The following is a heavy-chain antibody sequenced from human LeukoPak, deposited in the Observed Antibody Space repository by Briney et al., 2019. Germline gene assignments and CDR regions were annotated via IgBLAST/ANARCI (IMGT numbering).Heavy chain of an antibody. Sequence: GGSLRISCATSGFPFSDFSMSRVRQAPGKGLEWISTTNSGGTSTYYAESVKGRFTISRDNSKNTLYLQMSSLRVEDTAVYYCAKQSYARSLGEGGPGTLVSVSS. CDR1: GFPFSDFS. CDR2: TNSGGTST. CDR3: AKQSYARSLGE. V-gene: IGHV3-23*01. J-gene: IGHJ4*02. D-gene: IGHD2-8*01.